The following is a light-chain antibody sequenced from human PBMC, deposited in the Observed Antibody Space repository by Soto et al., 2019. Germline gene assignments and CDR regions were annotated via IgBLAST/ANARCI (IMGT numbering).Light chain of an antibody. Sequence: EIVMTQSPATLSVSPGEGATLSCRASQSVSSNLAWYQQKLGQAPRLLIYGASTRATGIPARFSGSGSGTEFTLSISSLQSEDFALYYCQQYNDWPLTFGGGTKVEIK. CDR1: QSVSSN. J-gene: IGKJ4*01. V-gene: IGKV3D-15*01. CDR2: GAS. CDR3: QQYNDWPLT.